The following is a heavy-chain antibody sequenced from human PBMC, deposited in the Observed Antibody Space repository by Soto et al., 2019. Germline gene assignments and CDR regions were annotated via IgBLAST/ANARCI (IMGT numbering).Heavy chain of an antibody. J-gene: IGHJ6*02. D-gene: IGHD3-10*01. Sequence: GGSLRLSCAASGFTFSSYAMHWVRQAPGKGLEWVAVISHDGSNKYYADSVKGRFTISRDNSKNTLYLQMNSLRAEDTAVYYCARELAYYYGSGSPYYYGMDVWGQGTTVTVSS. CDR1: GFTFSSYA. CDR3: ARELAYYYGSGSPYYYGMDV. CDR2: ISHDGSNK. V-gene: IGHV3-30-3*01.